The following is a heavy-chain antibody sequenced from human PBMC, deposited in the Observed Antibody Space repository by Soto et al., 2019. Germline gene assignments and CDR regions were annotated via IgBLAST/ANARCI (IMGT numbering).Heavy chain of an antibody. CDR2: INSDGSST. J-gene: IGHJ6*02. V-gene: IGHV3-74*01. CDR1: GFTFSSDW. CDR3: AFLHEYYGMDV. Sequence: WGSVRLSCAASGFTFSSDWMHWVRQAQGKELVWVSRINSDGSSTSYADSVKGRFTISRDNAKHTLYLQMNSLRADDTAVYYCAFLHEYYGMDVWGQGTTVTVSS.